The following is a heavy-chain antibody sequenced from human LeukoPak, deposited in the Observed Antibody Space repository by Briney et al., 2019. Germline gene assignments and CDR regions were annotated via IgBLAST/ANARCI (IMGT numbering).Heavy chain of an antibody. V-gene: IGHV4-4*02. CDR1: GGSISSSNW. Sequence: SETLSLTCAVSGGSISSSNWWSWVRQPPVKGLEWIGEIYHSGSTNYNPSLKSRVTISVDKSKNQFSLKLSSVTAADTAVYYCARSGLRGYSGYGGDYWGQGTLVTVSS. J-gene: IGHJ4*02. CDR2: IYHSGST. D-gene: IGHD5-12*01. CDR3: ARSGLRGYSGYGGDY.